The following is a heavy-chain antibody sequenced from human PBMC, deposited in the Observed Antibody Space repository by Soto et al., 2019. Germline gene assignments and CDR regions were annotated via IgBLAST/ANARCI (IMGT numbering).Heavy chain of an antibody. V-gene: IGHV3-74*01. Sequence: PGGSLRLSCATSGFTFSNYWIHWVRQAPGEGLVWVSRINPDATTINYADSVKGRFTVSRDNAKNTLYLQMNSLRAEDTAVYYCPTDESYRFDNGGQGTPVTVS. J-gene: IGHJ4*02. CDR2: INPDATTI. CDR1: GFTFSNYW. CDR3: PTDESYRFDN. D-gene: IGHD3-10*01.